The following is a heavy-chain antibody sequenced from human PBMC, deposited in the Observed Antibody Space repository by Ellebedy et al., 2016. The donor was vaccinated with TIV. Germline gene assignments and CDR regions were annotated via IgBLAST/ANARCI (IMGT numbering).Heavy chain of an antibody. Sequence: GGSLRLSXAGSGFTFSGDWMSWVRQVPGKGLVWVSHINSVGSVTGYADSVKGRFTISRDNAKNTLYLQMNSLRAEDTAVYYCAKGVSGSYLIDYWGQGILVTVSS. CDR1: GFTFSGDW. CDR3: AKGVSGSYLIDY. D-gene: IGHD1-26*01. V-gene: IGHV3-74*01. CDR2: INSVGSVT. J-gene: IGHJ4*02.